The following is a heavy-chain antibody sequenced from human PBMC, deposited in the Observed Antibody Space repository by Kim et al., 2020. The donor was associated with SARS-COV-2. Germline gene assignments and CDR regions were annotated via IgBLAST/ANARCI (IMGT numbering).Heavy chain of an antibody. CDR3: AREEAAAAPNFDY. Sequence: GGSLRLSCAASGFTFSSYAMHWVRQAPGRGLEWVAVISYDGSNKYYADSVKGRFTISRDNSKNTLYLQMNSLRAEDTAVYYCAREEAAAAPNFDYWGQGTLVTVSS. V-gene: IGHV3-30*04. CDR1: GFTFSSYA. CDR2: ISYDGSNK. J-gene: IGHJ4*02. D-gene: IGHD6-13*01.